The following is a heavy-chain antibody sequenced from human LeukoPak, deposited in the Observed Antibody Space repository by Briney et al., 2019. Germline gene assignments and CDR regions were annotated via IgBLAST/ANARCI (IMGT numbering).Heavy chain of an antibody. J-gene: IGHJ4*02. D-gene: IGHD3-10*01. CDR1: GGSISSGGYY. Sequence: SQTLSLTCAVSGGSISSGGYYWSWIRQPPGKGLEWIGEINHSGSTNYNPSLKSRVTISVDTSKNQFSLKLSSVTAADTAVYYCARGLLWFGEYYFDYWGQGTLVTVSS. V-gene: IGHV4-30-2*01. CDR3: ARGLLWFGEYYFDY. CDR2: INHSGST.